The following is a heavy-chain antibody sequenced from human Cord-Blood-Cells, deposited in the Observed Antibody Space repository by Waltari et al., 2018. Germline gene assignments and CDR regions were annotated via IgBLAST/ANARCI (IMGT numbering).Heavy chain of an antibody. Sequence: QVQLVQSGAEVKKPGASVKVSCKASGYTFTGYYMHWVRQAPGQGLEWMGWNNPNRGGTNYAQKFQGWVTMTRDTSISTAYMELSRLRSDDTAVYYCARDGAIAAAGNWFDPWGQGTLVTVSS. V-gene: IGHV1-2*04. D-gene: IGHD6-13*01. CDR2: NNPNRGGT. J-gene: IGHJ5*02. CDR3: ARDGAIAAAGNWFDP. CDR1: GYTFTGYY.